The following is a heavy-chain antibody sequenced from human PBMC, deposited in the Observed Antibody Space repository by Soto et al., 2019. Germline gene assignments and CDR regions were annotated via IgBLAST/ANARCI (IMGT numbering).Heavy chain of an antibody. J-gene: IGHJ6*02. V-gene: IGHV3-48*02. D-gene: IGHD3-22*01. CDR1: GFTFSSYS. Sequence: GGSLRLSCAASGFTFSSYSMNWVRQAPGKGLEWVSYISSSSSTIYYADSVKGRFTISRDNAKNSLYLQMNSLRDEDTAVYYCARDSSAYYYDSSGFDYYYYGMDVWGQGTTVTVSS. CDR3: ARDSSAYYYDSSGFDYYYYGMDV. CDR2: ISSSSSTI.